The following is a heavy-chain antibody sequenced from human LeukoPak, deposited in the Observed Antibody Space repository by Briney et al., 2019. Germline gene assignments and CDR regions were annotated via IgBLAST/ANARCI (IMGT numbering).Heavy chain of an antibody. V-gene: IGHV3-23*01. D-gene: IGHD3-22*01. CDR2: ISGSGGST. CDR3: ALESGGYYYSGGYFQH. Sequence: PGGSLRLSCAASGFTFSSYAMSWVRQAPGKGLEWVSAISGSGGSTYYADSVKGRFTISRDNSKNTLYLQMNSLRAEDTAVYYCALESGGYYYSGGYFQHWGQGTLVTVSS. J-gene: IGHJ1*01. CDR1: GFTFSSYA.